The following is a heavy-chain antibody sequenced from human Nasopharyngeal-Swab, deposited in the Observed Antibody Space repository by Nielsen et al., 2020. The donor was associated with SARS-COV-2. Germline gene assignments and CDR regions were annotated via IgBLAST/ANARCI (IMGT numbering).Heavy chain of an antibody. D-gene: IGHD3-22*01. CDR1: GFTFSSYA. CDR3: ARDPDYYDSSGYWGSFDY. J-gene: IGHJ4*02. CDR2: ISDSGSST. V-gene: IGHV3-23*01. Sequence: GGSLRLSCATSGFTFSSYAMSWVRQAPGKGLEWVSAISDSGSSTYYADSVRGRFTISRDNSKNTLYLQMNSLRAEDTAVYYCARDPDYYDSSGYWGSFDYWGQGTLVTVSS.